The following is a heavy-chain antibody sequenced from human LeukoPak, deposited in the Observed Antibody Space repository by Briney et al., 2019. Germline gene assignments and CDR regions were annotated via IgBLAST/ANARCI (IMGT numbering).Heavy chain of an antibody. CDR2: ISYSGST. D-gene: IGHD1-26*01. V-gene: IGHV4-59*13. CDR3: ARRGSYSGGFDY. J-gene: IGHJ4*02. Sequence: PETLSLTCTVPGGSLHRYYWSWIRQHPGKGLEWIGYISYSGSTYYNPSLKSRVTISLGTSKNQFSLRLTSVTAADTAMYYCARRGSYSGGFDYWGQGTLVTVSS. CDR1: GGSLHRYY.